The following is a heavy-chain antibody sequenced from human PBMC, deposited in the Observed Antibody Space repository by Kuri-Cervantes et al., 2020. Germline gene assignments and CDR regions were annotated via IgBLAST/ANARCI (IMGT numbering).Heavy chain of an antibody. J-gene: IGHJ4*02. D-gene: IGHD2-2*01. CDR1: GGSISSGGYY. V-gene: IGHV4-61*08. Sequence: SETLSLTCTVSGGSISSGGYYWSWIRQPPGKGLEWIGEINHSGSTNYNPSLKSRVTISVDTSKNQFSLKLSSVTAADTAVYYCAREAPAPRYCSSTSCYAGVDWGQGTLVTVSS. CDR2: INHSGST. CDR3: AREAPAPRYCSSTSCYAGVD.